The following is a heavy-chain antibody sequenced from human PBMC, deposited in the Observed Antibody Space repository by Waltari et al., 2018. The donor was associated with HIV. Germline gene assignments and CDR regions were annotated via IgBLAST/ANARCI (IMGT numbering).Heavy chain of an antibody. V-gene: IGHV4-34*01. Sequence: QVQLQQWGAGLLKPSETLSLTCAVYGGSFSGYYWSWIRQPPGKGLEWIGEINHSGSTNYNPALKSRVTRSVDTSKNQFSLKLSSVTAADTAVYYCASDPVNSSDGDYWGQGTLVTVSS. J-gene: IGHJ4*02. CDR3: ASDPVNSSDGDY. CDR1: GGSFSGYY. D-gene: IGHD6-19*01. CDR2: INHSGST.